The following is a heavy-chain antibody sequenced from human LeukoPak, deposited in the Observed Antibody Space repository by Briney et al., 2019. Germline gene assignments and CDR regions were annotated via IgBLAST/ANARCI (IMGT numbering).Heavy chain of an antibody. V-gene: IGHV3-33*01. Sequence: GTSLRLSCTAPGFTFSSYAIHWIRQAPGKGLEWVALVWHDGSNRYYSEAVKGRFTISRDNSKNTVYLQINSLRAEDTAVYYCASQWELHKFDYWGQGTLVTVSS. J-gene: IGHJ4*02. CDR3: ASQWELHKFDY. D-gene: IGHD1-26*01. CDR1: GFTFSSYA. CDR2: VWHDGSNR.